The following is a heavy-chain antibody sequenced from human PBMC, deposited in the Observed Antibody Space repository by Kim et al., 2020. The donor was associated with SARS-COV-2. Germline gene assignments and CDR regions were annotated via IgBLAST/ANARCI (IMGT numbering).Heavy chain of an antibody. J-gene: IGHJ4*02. CDR1: GFTFSSYT. Sequence: EGSLRLSCAASGFTFSSYTMSWVRQAPGKGLEWVSTISGSGGSTYYADSVKGRFTISRDDSKNTLYLQMNSLRAEDTAVYYCAKDHNWNYLGVYWGQGTLVTVSS. CDR3: AKDHNWNYLGVY. D-gene: IGHD1-7*01. CDR2: ISGSGGST. V-gene: IGHV3-23*01.